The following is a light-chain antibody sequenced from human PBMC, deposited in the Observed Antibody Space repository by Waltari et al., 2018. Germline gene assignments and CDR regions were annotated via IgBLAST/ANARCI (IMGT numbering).Light chain of an antibody. CDR3: MQALQSPLT. J-gene: IGKJ4*01. CDR2: LGS. CDR1: RSLLHSSGYNY. V-gene: IGKV2-28*01. Sequence: DIVMTQSPLSLPVTPGEPASISCKSSRSLLHSSGYNYVDWYLQKPGQSPQLLISLGSNRASGVPDRFSGSGSGTDFTLKISRVEAEEVGVYYCMQALQSPLTFGGGTKVEIK.